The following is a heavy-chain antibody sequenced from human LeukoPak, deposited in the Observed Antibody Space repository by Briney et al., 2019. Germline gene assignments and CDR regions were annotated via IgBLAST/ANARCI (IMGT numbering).Heavy chain of an antibody. V-gene: IGHV4-30-4*08. Sequence: SQTLSLTCTVSGGSISDAAYYWSWIRQPPGKGLEWIGYIYYSGSTYYNPSLKSRVTISVDTSKNQFSLKLSSVTAADTAVYYCARDSSYYDSNPNDAFDIWGQGTMVTVSS. CDR3: ARDSSYYDSNPNDAFDI. CDR1: GGSISDAAYY. CDR2: IYYSGST. J-gene: IGHJ3*02. D-gene: IGHD3-22*01.